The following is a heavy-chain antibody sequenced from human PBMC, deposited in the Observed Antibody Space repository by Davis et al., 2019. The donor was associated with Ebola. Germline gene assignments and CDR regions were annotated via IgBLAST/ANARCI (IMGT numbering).Heavy chain of an antibody. CDR2: INPNSGGT. Sequence: ASVKVSCKASGYTFTGYYMHWVRQAPGQGLEWMGWINPNSGGTNYAQKFQGRVTMTRDTSISTAYMELSRLRSDDTAVYYCASDSSGSYSLYYYGMDVWGQGTTVTVSS. CDR3: ASDSSGSYSLYYYGMDV. J-gene: IGHJ6*02. V-gene: IGHV1-2*02. CDR1: GYTFTGYY. D-gene: IGHD1-26*01.